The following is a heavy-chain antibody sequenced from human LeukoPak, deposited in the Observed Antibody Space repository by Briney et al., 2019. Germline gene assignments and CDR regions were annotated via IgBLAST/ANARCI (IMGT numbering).Heavy chain of an antibody. V-gene: IGHV4-4*07. CDR2: IYTSGST. Sequence: SETLSLTCTVSGGSISSYYWSWIRQPAGRGLEWIGRIYTSGSTNYNPSLKSRVTMSVDTSKNQFSLKLSSVTAADTAVYYCARDLVVVPAATPPTLGAFDIWGQGTMVTVSS. CDR3: ARDLVVVPAATPPTLGAFDI. CDR1: GGSISSYY. D-gene: IGHD2-2*02. J-gene: IGHJ3*02.